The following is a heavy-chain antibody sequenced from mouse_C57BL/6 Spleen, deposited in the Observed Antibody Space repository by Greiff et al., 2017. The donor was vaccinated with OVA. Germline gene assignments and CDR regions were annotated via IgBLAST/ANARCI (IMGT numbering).Heavy chain of an antibody. CDR1: GYTFTSYW. CDR2: IDPSDSYT. D-gene: IGHD1-1*01. V-gene: IGHV1-69*01. CDR3: ARRDGSPFDY. Sequence: VQLQQPGAELVMPGASVKLSCKASGYTFTSYWMHWVKQRPGQGLEWIGEIDPSDSYTNYNQKFKGKSTLTVDKSSSTAYMQLSSLTSEDSAVYYCARRDGSPFDYWGQGTTLTVSS. J-gene: IGHJ2*01.